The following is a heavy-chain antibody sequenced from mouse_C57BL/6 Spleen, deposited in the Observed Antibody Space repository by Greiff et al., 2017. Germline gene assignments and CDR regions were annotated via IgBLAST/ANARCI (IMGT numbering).Heavy chain of an antibody. CDR2: ISSGSSTI. CDR3: ARWDYGFAY. CDR1: GFTFSDYG. Sequence: DVMLVESGGGLVKPGGSLKLSCAASGFTFSDYGMHWVRQAPEKGLEWVAYISSGSSTIYYADTVKGRFTIARDKAKNALFLQRTSLRSEDTAMYYCARWDYGFAYWGQGTLVTVSA. J-gene: IGHJ3*01. D-gene: IGHD1-1*01. V-gene: IGHV5-17*01.